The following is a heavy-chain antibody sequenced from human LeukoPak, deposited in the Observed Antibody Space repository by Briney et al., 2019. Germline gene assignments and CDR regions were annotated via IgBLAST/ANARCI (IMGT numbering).Heavy chain of an antibody. CDR1: GGTFSSYA. Sequence: SVKVSCKASGGTFSSYAISWVRQAPVQGLEWMGRIIPIFGTANYAQKFQGRVTITTDESTSTAYMELSSLRSEDTAVYYCARSGSYYIVNRYNWFDPWGQGTLVTVSS. J-gene: IGHJ5*02. CDR3: ARSGSYYIVNRYNWFDP. CDR2: IIPIFGTA. V-gene: IGHV1-69*05. D-gene: IGHD3-10*01.